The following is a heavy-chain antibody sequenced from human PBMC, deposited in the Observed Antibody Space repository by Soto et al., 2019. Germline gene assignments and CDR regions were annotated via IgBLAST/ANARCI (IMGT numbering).Heavy chain of an antibody. D-gene: IGHD3-16*01. CDR1: GFTFSSYA. Sequence: PGGSLRLSCAASGFTFSSYAMHWVRQAPGKGLEWVAVISYDGSNKYYADSVKGRFTISRDNSKNTLYLQMNSLRAEDTAVYYCARDLGGNHPYYYYGMDVWGQGTTVTVSS. V-gene: IGHV3-30-3*01. CDR3: ARDLGGNHPYYYYGMDV. CDR2: ISYDGSNK. J-gene: IGHJ6*02.